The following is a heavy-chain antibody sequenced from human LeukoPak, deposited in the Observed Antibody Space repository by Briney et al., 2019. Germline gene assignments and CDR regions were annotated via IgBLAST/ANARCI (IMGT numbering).Heavy chain of an antibody. V-gene: IGHV1-18*01. D-gene: IGHD3-22*01. Sequence: ASAKVSCKASGYTFTSYGICWVRQAPGQGLEWMGWISAYNGNTHYAQKLQGRVTMTTDTSTSTVYMELRSLRSDDTAVYYCARGSPPRRNYDSRGYYSYYIDDWGQGTLVTVSS. CDR1: GYTFTSYG. CDR3: ARGSPPRRNYDSRGYYSYYIDD. J-gene: IGHJ4*02. CDR2: ISAYNGNT.